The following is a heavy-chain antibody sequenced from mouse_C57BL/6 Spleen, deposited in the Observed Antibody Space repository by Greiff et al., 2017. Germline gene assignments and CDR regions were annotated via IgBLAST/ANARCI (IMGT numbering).Heavy chain of an antibody. CDR2: IWWDDDK. CDR1: GFSLSTFGMG. J-gene: IGHJ4*01. V-gene: IGHV8-8*01. Sequence: QVTLKESGPGILQPSQTLSLTCSFSGFSLSTFGMGVGWIRQPSGKGLEWLAHIWWDDDKYYNPALKSRLTISKDTSKNQVFLKIANVDTADTATYYCARIDYSNYDYYYAMDYWSQGTSVTVSS. D-gene: IGHD2-5*01. CDR3: ARIDYSNYDYYYAMDY.